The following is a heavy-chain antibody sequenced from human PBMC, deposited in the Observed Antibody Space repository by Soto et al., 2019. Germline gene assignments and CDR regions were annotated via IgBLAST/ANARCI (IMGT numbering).Heavy chain of an antibody. CDR3: AATYYDFWSGYPGPYYYGMDV. Sequence: ASVKVSCKASGYTFTSYGISWVRQAPGQGLEWMGWISAYSGNTGYAQKFQGRVTMTRNTSISTAYMELSSLRSEDTAVYYCAATYYDFWSGYPGPYYYGMDVWGQGTTVTVSS. V-gene: IGHV1-8*02. J-gene: IGHJ6*02. CDR2: ISAYSGNT. CDR1: GYTFTSYG. D-gene: IGHD3-3*01.